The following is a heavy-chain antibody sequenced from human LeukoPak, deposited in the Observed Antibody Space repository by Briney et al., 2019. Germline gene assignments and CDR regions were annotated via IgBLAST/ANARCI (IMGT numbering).Heavy chain of an antibody. V-gene: IGHV4-4*07. CDR1: GGSISSYY. CDR2: IYTSGST. J-gene: IGHJ3*02. CDR3: ARSPGYYDSSGYSDAFDI. D-gene: IGHD3-22*01. Sequence: SETLSLTCTVSGGSISSYYWNWIRQPAGKGLEWIGRIYTSGSTNYNPSLKSRVTMSVDTSKNQFSLKLSSVTAADTAVYYCARSPGYYDSSGYSDAFDIWGQGTMVTVSS.